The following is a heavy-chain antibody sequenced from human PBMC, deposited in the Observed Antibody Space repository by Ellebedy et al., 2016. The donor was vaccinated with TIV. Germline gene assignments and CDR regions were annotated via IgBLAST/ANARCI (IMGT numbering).Heavy chain of an antibody. CDR2: IYPGDSETIT. CDR1: GYSFTTYW. D-gene: IGHD1-1*01. Sequence: KVSCKGSGYSFTTYWIGWVRQMPGIGLQWMGIIYPGDSETITRYSPSFQGHVTISVANSINTAYLQWSSLKASDTAMYYCARQGERPFDFWGQGTLVTVSS. V-gene: IGHV5-51*01. CDR3: ARQGERPFDF. J-gene: IGHJ4*02.